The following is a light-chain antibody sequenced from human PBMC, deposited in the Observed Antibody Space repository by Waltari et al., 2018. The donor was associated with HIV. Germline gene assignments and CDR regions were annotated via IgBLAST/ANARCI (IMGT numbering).Light chain of an antibody. J-gene: IGLJ2*01. V-gene: IGLV3-25*03. CDR3: QSTDRSGTFVV. Sequence: SYELTQPPSVSVSPGQTARITCSVAAFPKQYAYWYQQKPGQAPVVVIYNDSERPSGIPERFSGSSSGTTVTLTISGVQAEDEADYYCQSTDRSGTFVVFGGGTKLTVL. CDR2: NDS. CDR1: AFPKQY.